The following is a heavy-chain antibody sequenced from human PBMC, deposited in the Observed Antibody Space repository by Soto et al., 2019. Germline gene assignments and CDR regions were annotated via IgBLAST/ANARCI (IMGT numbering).Heavy chain of an antibody. CDR3: VRDGYCYGPNPHCG. Sequence: SETLSLTCTVSGGSISSCNYYWSWIRQPPGKGLKWIGFISYSGSTYYSTSLKSRVTISIDTSKSQLTLNLSFVTAADTAVYYCVRDGYCYGPNPHCGWGQGTPVX. CDR1: GGSISSCNYY. D-gene: IGHD5-18*01. V-gene: IGHV4-30-4*01. J-gene: IGHJ4*02. CDR2: ISYSGST.